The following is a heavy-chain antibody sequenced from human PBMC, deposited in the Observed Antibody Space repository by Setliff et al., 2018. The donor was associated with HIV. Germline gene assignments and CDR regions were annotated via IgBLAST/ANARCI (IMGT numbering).Heavy chain of an antibody. CDR2: SSGTGSTT. CDR3: AREGITGTTLHPY. V-gene: IGHV3-48*03. D-gene: IGHD1-7*01. CDR1: GFSFSNYD. J-gene: IGHJ4*02. Sequence: PGGSLRLSCVGSGFSFSNYDLNWVRQAPGKGLEWISYSSGTGSTTYYGDSVKGRFTISRDNPKNSVYLQMSGLRVEDTAVYYCAREGITGTTLHPYWGQGTLVTVSS.